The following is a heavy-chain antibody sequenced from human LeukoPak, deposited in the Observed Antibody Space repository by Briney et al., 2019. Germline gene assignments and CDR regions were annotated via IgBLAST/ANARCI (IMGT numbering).Heavy chain of an antibody. CDR2: IYYSGST. D-gene: IGHD2-21*01. J-gene: IGHJ3*02. CDR3: ARSGGCGGDCYFDREEHDAFDI. CDR1: GGSISSSGYY. Sequence: PSETLSLTCTVSGGSISSSGYYWGWIRQPPGKGLEWIASIYYSGSTYYKPSLKSRVTISVDTSKNQFSLKLSSVTAADTAVYYCARSGGCGGDCYFDREEHDAFDIWGQGTMVTVSS. V-gene: IGHV4-39*07.